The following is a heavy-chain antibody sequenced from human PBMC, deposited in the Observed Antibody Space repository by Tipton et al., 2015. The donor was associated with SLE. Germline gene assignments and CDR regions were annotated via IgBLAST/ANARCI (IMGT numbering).Heavy chain of an antibody. CDR1: GDSISSSSYY. CDR3: AREGRREQLALDY. Sequence: SLTCTVSGDSISSSSYYWGWIRQPPGKGLEWIGSIYYSGSTYYNPSLKSRVTISVDTSKNQFSLKLSSVTAADTAVYYCAREGRREQLALDYWGQGTLVTVSS. J-gene: IGHJ4*02. V-gene: IGHV4-39*07. D-gene: IGHD6-6*01. CDR2: IYYSGST.